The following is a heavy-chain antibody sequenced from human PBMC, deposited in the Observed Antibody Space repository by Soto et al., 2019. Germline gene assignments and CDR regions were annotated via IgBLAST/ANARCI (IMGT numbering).Heavy chain of an antibody. CDR3: ATNYGSGSTHFDH. CDR2: IIPMLRMA. J-gene: IGHJ4*02. D-gene: IGHD3-10*01. Sequence: QVQLVQSGAEVKKPGSSVKVSCSASAGTFDSYTISWVRQVPGQRLEWMGRIIPMLRMANFAQNFQGRVTMNADESTSTAYMVLSSLRSEDTAVYFCATNYGSGSTHFDHWGQGTPVTVTS. CDR1: AGTFDSYT. V-gene: IGHV1-69*02.